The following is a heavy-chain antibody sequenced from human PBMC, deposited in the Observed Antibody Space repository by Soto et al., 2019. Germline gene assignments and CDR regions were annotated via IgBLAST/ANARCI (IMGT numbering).Heavy chain of an antibody. J-gene: IGHJ4*02. CDR1: GYTFTTYG. CDR2: ISANNGNT. V-gene: IGHV1-18*01. CDR3: ARDWSEEMSRIADY. Sequence: QVQWVQSGAEVKKPGASVKVSCQTSGYTFTTYGISWLRQAPGQGLEWMGWISANNGNTNYAQRLQGRVTMTTDTSTSTAYMELRSLISDDTAVYYCARDWSEEMSRIADYWGQGTLVTVSS.